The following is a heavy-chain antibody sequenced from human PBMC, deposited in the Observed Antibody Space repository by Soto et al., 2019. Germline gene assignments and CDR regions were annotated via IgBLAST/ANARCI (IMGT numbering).Heavy chain of an antibody. J-gene: IGHJ4*02. Sequence: GESLKISCSASGYSFSNYWIGWVRQMPGKGLGWMGIIYPGDSDTRYSPSFQGQVTISTDKSISSAYLQWSSLRASDSAMYYCARSRITGSTWTFDYWGQGTLVTVSS. V-gene: IGHV5-51*01. D-gene: IGHD1-20*01. CDR1: GYSFSNYW. CDR3: ARSRITGSTWTFDY. CDR2: IYPGDSDT.